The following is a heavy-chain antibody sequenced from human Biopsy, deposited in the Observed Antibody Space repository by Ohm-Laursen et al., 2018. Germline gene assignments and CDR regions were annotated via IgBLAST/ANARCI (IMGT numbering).Heavy chain of an antibody. V-gene: IGHV4-4*07. CDR1: GASMTGYF. D-gene: IGHD3-3*01. CDR2: IYTIGDT. CDR3: AREDEGLLRALDL. Sequence: SETLSLTCTVSGASMTGYFWTWVRQPAGKGLEWIGHIYTIGDTTYNPSLEGRVTMSLDTSENQFSLKMTSLTAADTAVYFCAREDEGLLRALDLWGQGTMVTVSS. J-gene: IGHJ3*01.